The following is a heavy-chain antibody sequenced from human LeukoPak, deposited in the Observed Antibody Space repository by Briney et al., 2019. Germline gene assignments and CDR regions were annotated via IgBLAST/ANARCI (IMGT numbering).Heavy chain of an antibody. CDR1: GFTFSSYA. D-gene: IGHD5-12*01. CDR2: ISGSGGST. Sequence: PGGSLRLSCAASGFTFSSYAMSWVRQAPGKGLDWVSAISGSGGSTYYADSVKGRFTISRDNSKNTLYLQMNSLRAEDTAVYYCAKDMEDIVATDRVDYWGQGTLVTVSS. J-gene: IGHJ4*02. CDR3: AKDMEDIVATDRVDY. V-gene: IGHV3-23*01.